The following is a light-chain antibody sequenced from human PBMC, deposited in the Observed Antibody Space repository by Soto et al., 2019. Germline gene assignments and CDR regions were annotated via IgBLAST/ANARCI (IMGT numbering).Light chain of an antibody. Sequence: QSVLTQPRSVSGSPGQSVTISCTGTNSDVGGYNFVSWYQQLPGKAPKLMISAVSQRPSGVPDRFSGSKSGNTASLTISGLQAEDEAAYYCTSYSSSSTFYVFGTGTKLTVL. CDR2: AVS. V-gene: IGLV2-11*01. J-gene: IGLJ1*01. CDR3: TSYSSSSTFYV. CDR1: NSDVGGYNF.